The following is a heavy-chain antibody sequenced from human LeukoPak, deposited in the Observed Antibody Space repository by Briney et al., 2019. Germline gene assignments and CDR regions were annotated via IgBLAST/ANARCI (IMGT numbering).Heavy chain of an antibody. CDR2: INHSGST. D-gene: IGHD6-19*01. Sequence: SETLSLTCAVYGGSFSGYYWSWIRQPPGKGLEWIGEINHSGSTNYNPSLKSRVTISVDTSKNQFSLKLSSVTAADTAVYYCARIGAYSSGWYTKPYYYYMDVWGKGTTVTVSS. J-gene: IGHJ6*03. CDR1: GGSFSGYY. CDR3: ARIGAYSSGWYTKPYYYYMDV. V-gene: IGHV4-34*01.